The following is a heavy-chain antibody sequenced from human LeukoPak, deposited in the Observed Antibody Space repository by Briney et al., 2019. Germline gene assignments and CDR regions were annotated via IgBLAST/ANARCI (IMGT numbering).Heavy chain of an antibody. J-gene: IGHJ4*02. CDR2: IRWNSGKI. Sequence: VRSLRLSCAASGFTFDDYAMHWVRQAPGKGLEWVSGIRWNSGKIGYADSVKGRFTISRDNAKNSLYLQMNSLRAEDMALYYCAKDSSGYPKGVFDYWGQGTLVTVSS. D-gene: IGHD3-22*01. CDR1: GFTFDDYA. V-gene: IGHV3-9*03. CDR3: AKDSSGYPKGVFDY.